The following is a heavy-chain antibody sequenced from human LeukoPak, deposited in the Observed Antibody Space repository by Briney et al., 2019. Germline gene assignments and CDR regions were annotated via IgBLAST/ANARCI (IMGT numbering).Heavy chain of an antibody. CDR2: NNPNSGGT. Sequence: ASVTVSCKASGYTFTDYYMHWVRQAPGQGLEWMGWNNPNSGGTNYAQKFQGRVTMTRDTSISTAYMELSRLRSDDTAVYYCARDRNTMVRGVIPYWGQGTLVTVSS. CDR3: ARDRNTMVRGVIPY. CDR1: GYTFTDYY. J-gene: IGHJ4*02. D-gene: IGHD3-10*01. V-gene: IGHV1-2*02.